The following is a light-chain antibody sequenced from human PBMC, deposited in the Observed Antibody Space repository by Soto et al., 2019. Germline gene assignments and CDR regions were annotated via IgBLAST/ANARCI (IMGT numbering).Light chain of an antibody. CDR1: QSLLHSNGYNY. J-gene: IGKJ4*01. V-gene: IGKV2-28*01. CDR3: MQALQTRLT. CDR2: LGS. Sequence: DIVMTQSPLSLPVTPGEPASISCRSSQSLLHSNGYNYLDWYLQKPGQSPQXXIYLGSNRASGVPDRFSGSGSGTDFTLKISRVEAEDVGVYYCMQALQTRLTFGGGTKVDI.